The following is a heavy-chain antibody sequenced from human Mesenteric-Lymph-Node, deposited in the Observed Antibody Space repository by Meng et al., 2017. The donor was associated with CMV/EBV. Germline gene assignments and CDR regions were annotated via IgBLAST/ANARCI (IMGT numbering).Heavy chain of an antibody. J-gene: IGHJ3*02. CDR2: VSYDGNNK. D-gene: IGHD3-3*01. V-gene: IGHV3-30-3*02. CDR1: GFIFSNYA. CDR3: AKMEGLSGYYNDAFDI. Sequence: GESLKISCAASGFIFSNYALHWVRQAPGKGLEWVALVSYDGNNKYYADSVKGRFNISRDSSKNTLYLQMNSLRAEDTALYYCAKMEGLSGYYNDAFDIWGQGTMVTVSS.